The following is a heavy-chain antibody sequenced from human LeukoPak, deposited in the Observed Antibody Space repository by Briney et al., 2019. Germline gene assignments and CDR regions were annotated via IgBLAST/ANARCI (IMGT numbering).Heavy chain of an antibody. V-gene: IGHV3-33*01. CDR2: IWYDGSNK. D-gene: IGHD4-17*01. J-gene: IGHJ3*02. CDR3: ARDRIIYGDYGDAFDI. Sequence: QTGRSLRLSCAASGFTFSSYGMHWVRQAPGKGLEWVAVIWYDGSNKYYADSVKGRFTISRDNSKNTLYLQMNSLRAEDTAVYYCARDRIIYGDYGDAFDIWGQGTMVTVSS. CDR1: GFTFSSYG.